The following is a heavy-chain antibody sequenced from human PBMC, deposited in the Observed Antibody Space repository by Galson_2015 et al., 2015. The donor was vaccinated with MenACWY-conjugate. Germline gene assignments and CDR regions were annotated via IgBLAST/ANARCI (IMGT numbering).Heavy chain of an antibody. D-gene: IGHD6-19*01. J-gene: IGHJ4*02. CDR2: ISSSRSYI. CDR3: VRGGVAVAGHPFDY. Sequence: SLRLSCAASGFTFSDHYMSWIRQAPGKGLEWVSYISSSRSYINYADSVKGRFTISRDNAKNSVYLQMNSLRVEDTAVYYCVRGGVAVAGHPFDYWGQGTLVTVSS. CDR1: GFTFSDHY. V-gene: IGHV3-11*05.